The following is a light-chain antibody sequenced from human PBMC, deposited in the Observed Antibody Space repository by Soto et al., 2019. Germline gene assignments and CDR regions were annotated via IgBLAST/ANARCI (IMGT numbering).Light chain of an antibody. CDR3: QQYGSSST. CDR1: QSVNSNY. V-gene: IGKV3-20*01. CDR2: GIS. J-gene: IGKJ5*01. Sequence: EIVMTQSPATLSVSPGERATLSCRASQSVNSNYLAWYQQKPGQAPRLLIYGISKRATDIPDRFSGSGSGTEFTLTISSLEPEDFAVYYCQQYGSSSTFGQGTRLEIK.